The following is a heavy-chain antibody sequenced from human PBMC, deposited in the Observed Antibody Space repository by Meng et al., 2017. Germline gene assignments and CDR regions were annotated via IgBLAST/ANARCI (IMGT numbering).Heavy chain of an antibody. J-gene: IGHJ4*02. CDR2: ISYDGSNK. Sequence: GESLKISCAASGFTFSSYAMHWVRQAPGKGLEWVAVISYDGSNKYYADSVKGRFTISRDNSKNTLYLHMNSLRAEDTAVYYCARGGVWFGEFLGHILDYWGQGTLVTVSS. CDR1: GFTFSSYA. V-gene: IGHV3-30*04. D-gene: IGHD3-10*01. CDR3: ARGGVWFGEFLGHILDY.